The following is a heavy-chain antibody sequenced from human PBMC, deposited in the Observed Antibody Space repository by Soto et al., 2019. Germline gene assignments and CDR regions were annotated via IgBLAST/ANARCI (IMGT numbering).Heavy chain of an antibody. J-gene: IGHJ6*02. D-gene: IGHD6-19*01. CDR2: ISYDGSNK. CDR3: VKDGSSGWPYYYGLDV. V-gene: IGHV3-30*18. CDR1: GFTFNSYG. Sequence: GGSLRLSCAASGFTFNSYGMHWVRQAPGKGLEWVAVISYDGSNKYYADSVKGRFTIARDNSKNTLYLQMSSLRAEDTAVYYCVKDGSSGWPYYYGLDVWGQGTSVTVSS.